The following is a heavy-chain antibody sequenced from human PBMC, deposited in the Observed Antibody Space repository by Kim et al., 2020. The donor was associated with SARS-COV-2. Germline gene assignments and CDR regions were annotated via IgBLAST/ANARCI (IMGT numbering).Heavy chain of an antibody. D-gene: IGHD1-26*01. J-gene: IGHJ4*02. CDR2: ILNSGTNT. Sequence: GGSLRLSCAVSGFTFSNYAMSWFRQAPGKGLEWVSAILNSGTNTYYADSVKGRFTISRDNSKNTQYLQMNSLRVEDTAVYYCVKEVRSVGGHWGQGTLVTVSS. CDR3: VKEVRSVGGH. V-gene: IGHV3-23*01. CDR1: GFTFSNYA.